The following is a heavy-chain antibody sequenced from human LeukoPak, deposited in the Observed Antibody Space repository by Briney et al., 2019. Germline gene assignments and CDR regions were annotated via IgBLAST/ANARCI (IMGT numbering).Heavy chain of an antibody. CDR2: IYSSGST. CDR1: GFTVSSNY. Sequence: PGGSLRLSCAASGFTVSSNYMSWVRQAPGKGLEWVSVIYSSGSTYYADSVKGRLTISRDNSKNTLYLQMNSLRAGDTAVYYCARTSDYWGQGTLVTVSS. CDR3: ARTSDY. J-gene: IGHJ4*02. V-gene: IGHV3-53*01.